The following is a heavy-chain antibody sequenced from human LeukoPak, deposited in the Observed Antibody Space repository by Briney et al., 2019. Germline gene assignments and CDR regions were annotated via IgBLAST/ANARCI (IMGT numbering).Heavy chain of an antibody. Sequence: GESLKISCKGSGYSFTSYWIGWVRQLPGKGLVWMGIIYPGDSDTRYSPSFQGQVTISADKSISTAYLQWSSLKASDTAMYYCARVIAVAGRGNWFDPWGQGTLVTVSS. CDR3: ARVIAVAGRGNWFDP. J-gene: IGHJ5*02. V-gene: IGHV5-51*01. CDR2: IYPGDSDT. CDR1: GYSFTSYW. D-gene: IGHD6-19*01.